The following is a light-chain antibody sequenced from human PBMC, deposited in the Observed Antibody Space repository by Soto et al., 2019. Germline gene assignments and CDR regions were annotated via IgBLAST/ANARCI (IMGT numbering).Light chain of an antibody. V-gene: IGKV1-5*01. Sequence: DILLIQSPATLSASVGDRITITCRASETILKFLAWYQQRSGSAPNLLIYAASDLERGVPSRFSGSGSGTEFTLLIDNLQPNDSATYFCQHYHSQSITFGGGTQV. CDR1: ETILKF. CDR3: QHYHSQSIT. J-gene: IGKJ4*01. CDR2: AAS.